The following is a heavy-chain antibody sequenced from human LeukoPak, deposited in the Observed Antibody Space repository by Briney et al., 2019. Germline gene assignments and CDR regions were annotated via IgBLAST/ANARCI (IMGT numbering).Heavy chain of an antibody. D-gene: IGHD3-22*01. CDR3: AAYDSSGYATRYFDL. V-gene: IGHV4-39*07. CDR2: IYYSGST. Sequence: SETLSLTCTVSGGSISSSSYYWGWIRQPPGKGLEWIGSIYYSGSTYYTSSLKSRVTISVDTSKKQFSLKLSSVTAADTAVYYCAAYDSSGYATRYFDLWGRGTLVTVSS. J-gene: IGHJ2*01. CDR1: GGSISSSSYY.